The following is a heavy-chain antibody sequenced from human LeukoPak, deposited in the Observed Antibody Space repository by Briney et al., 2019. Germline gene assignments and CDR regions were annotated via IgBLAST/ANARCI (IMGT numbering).Heavy chain of an antibody. CDR3: ARGSATHQYSFDY. Sequence: GGSLRLSCAASGFTSTSYGMHWVRQAPGKGLEWVALTRYDKSDIYYADSVKGRFTISRDNSKNILYLQMNSLRAEDTAVYFCARGSATHQYSFDYWGQGTLVTVSS. CDR1: GFTSTSYG. V-gene: IGHV3-30*02. CDR2: TRYDKSDI. D-gene: IGHD2-15*01. J-gene: IGHJ4*02.